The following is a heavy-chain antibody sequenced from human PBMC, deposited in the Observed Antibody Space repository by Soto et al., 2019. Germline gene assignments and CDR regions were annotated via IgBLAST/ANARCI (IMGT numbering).Heavy chain of an antibody. V-gene: IGHV4-59*01. J-gene: IGHJ3*02. CDR2: IYYSGST. D-gene: IGHD2-21*01. CDR3: ARAIIQSILDI. CDR1: GGSISSYY. Sequence: SETLSLTCTVSGGSISSYYWSWIRQPPGKGLEWIGYIYYSGSTNYNPSLKSRVTISVDTSKNQFSLKLSSVTAADTALYYCARAIIQSILDIWGQGTMVTVSS.